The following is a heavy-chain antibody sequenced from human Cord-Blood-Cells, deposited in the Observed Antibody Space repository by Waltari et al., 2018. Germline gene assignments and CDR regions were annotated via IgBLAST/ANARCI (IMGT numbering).Heavy chain of an antibody. CDR3: ARAASYYDFWSGYLMGNWFDP. CDR2: INHSGST. D-gene: IGHD3-3*01. Sequence: QVQLQQWGAGLLKPSETLSLTCAVYGGSFSGYYWSWIRQPPGKGLEWIGEINHSGSTNDNPSLKSRVTISVDTAKNQFSLKLSSVPAADTAVYYCARAASYYDFWSGYLMGNWFDPWGQGTLVTVSS. J-gene: IGHJ5*02. V-gene: IGHV4-34*01. CDR1: GGSFSGYY.